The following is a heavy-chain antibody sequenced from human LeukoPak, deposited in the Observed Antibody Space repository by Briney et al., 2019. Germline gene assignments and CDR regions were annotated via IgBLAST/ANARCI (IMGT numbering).Heavy chain of an antibody. Sequence: QSGGSLRLSCAASGFTFSSHAMSWVRQAPGKGLEWVSAISGSGGSTYYADSVKGRFTISRDNSKNTLYLQMNSLRAEDTAVYYCAKAGTQLDYFDYWGQGTLDTVSS. J-gene: IGHJ4*02. CDR3: AKAGTQLDYFDY. V-gene: IGHV3-23*01. D-gene: IGHD1-1*01. CDR2: ISGSGGST. CDR1: GFTFSSHA.